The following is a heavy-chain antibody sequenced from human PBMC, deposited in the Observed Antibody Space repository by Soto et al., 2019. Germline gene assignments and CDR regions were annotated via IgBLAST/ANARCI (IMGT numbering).Heavy chain of an antibody. J-gene: IGHJ3*02. V-gene: IGHV3-49*03. CDR3: TSSSWYGAFDI. CDR1: GSTFGDYA. D-gene: IGHD6-13*01. Sequence: PGGSLRLSXTASGSTFGDYAMSWFRQAPGKGLEWVGFIRSKAYGGTTEYAASVKGRFTISRDDSKSIAYLQMNSLKTEDTAVYYCTSSSWYGAFDIWGQGTMVTVSS. CDR2: IRSKAYGGTT.